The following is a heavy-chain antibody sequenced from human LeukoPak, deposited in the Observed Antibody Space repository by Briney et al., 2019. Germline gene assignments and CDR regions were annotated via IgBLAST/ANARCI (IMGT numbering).Heavy chain of an antibody. J-gene: IGHJ4*02. D-gene: IGHD3-10*01. CDR3: ATDVAHYYGSGSPFDY. Sequence: GGSLRLSCAASGFTFSSYAMSWVRQAPGKGLEWVSAISGSGGSTYYADSVKGRFTISRDNSKNTLYLQMNSLRAEDTAVYYCATDVAHYYGSGSPFDYWGQGTLVTVSS. V-gene: IGHV3-23*01. CDR2: ISGSGGST. CDR1: GFTFSSYA.